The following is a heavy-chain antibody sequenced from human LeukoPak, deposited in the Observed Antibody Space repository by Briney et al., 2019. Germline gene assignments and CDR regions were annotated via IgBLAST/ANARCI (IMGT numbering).Heavy chain of an antibody. CDR1: GFTFSSYS. CDR2: ISSSSSYI. V-gene: IGHV3-21*01. D-gene: IGHD6-19*01. Sequence: PGGSLRLSCAASGFTFSSYSMNWVRQAPGKGLEWVSSISSSSSYIYYADSVKGRFTISRDNAKNSLYLQMNSLRAEDTAVYYCARDRQQWLVTYYFDYWGQGTLVTVSS. J-gene: IGHJ4*02. CDR3: ARDRQQWLVTYYFDY.